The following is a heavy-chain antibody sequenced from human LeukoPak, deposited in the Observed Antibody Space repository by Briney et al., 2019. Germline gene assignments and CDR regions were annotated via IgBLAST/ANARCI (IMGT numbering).Heavy chain of an antibody. V-gene: IGHV3-21*01. Sequence: GGSLRLSCAASGFTFSSYSMNWVRQAPGKGLEWVSSISSSSSYICYADSVKGRFTISRDNAKNSLYLQMNSLRAEDTAVYYCARIYQYHHGMDVWGKGTTVTVSS. J-gene: IGHJ6*04. CDR1: GFTFSSYS. D-gene: IGHD2-2*01. CDR2: ISSSSSYI. CDR3: ARIYQYHHGMDV.